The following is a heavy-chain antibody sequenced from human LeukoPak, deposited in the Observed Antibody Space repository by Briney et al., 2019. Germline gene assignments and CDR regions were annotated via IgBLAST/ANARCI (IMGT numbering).Heavy chain of an antibody. J-gene: IGHJ4*02. CDR3: AKAGLAWELPGGYYFDY. Sequence: GGSLRLSCAASGFTFSSYAMHWVRQAPGKGLEWVAVISYDGSNKYYADSVKGRFTISRDNSKNTLYLQMNSLRAEDTAVYYCAKAGLAWELPGGYYFDYWGQGTLVTVSS. V-gene: IGHV3-30*04. D-gene: IGHD1-26*01. CDR1: GFTFSSYA. CDR2: ISYDGSNK.